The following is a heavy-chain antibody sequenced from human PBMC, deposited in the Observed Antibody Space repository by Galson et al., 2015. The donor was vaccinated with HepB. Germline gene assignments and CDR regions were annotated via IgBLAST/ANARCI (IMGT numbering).Heavy chain of an antibody. CDR1: GVTFSSYA. Sequence: SVKVSCKASGVTFSSYAISWLRQAPGQGLEWMGGIIPLFGFANYAQKLKGRVTITADESTSTTYMELSSLRSEDTALYYCARQHDTSGYYPYWGQGTLVTVSS. CDR2: IIPLFGFA. J-gene: IGHJ4*02. D-gene: IGHD3-22*01. V-gene: IGHV1-69*13. CDR3: ARQHDTSGYYPY.